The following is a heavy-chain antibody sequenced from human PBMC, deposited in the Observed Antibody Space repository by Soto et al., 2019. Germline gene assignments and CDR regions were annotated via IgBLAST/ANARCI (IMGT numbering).Heavy chain of an antibody. D-gene: IGHD6-19*01. Sequence: LRLSCGASGFTFAGHAMSWVRQAPGKGLEWVSAISGSGASAYYADSVKGRFTFSKDNSMNMLYLEMNSLRTEDTATYYCAKFDGGWYYAFDIWGQGTMVTVSS. V-gene: IGHV3-23*01. CDR2: ISGSGASA. CDR3: AKFDGGWYYAFDI. CDR1: GFTFAGHA. J-gene: IGHJ3*02.